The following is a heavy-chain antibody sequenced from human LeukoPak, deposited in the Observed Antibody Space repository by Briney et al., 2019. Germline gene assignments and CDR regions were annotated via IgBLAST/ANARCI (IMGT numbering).Heavy chain of an antibody. V-gene: IGHV4-39*07. CDR3: ARGSRRRADY. CDR2: INHSGST. J-gene: IGHJ4*02. Sequence: SETLSLTCTVSGGSINNDSFYWGWIRQPPGKGLEWIGEINHSGSTNYNPSLKSRVTISVDTSKNQFSLKLSSVTAADTAVYYCARGSRRRADYWGQGTLVTVSS. CDR1: GGSINNDSFY.